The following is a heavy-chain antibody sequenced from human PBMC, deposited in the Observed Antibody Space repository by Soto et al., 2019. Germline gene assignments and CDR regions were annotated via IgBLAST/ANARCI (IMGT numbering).Heavy chain of an antibody. V-gene: IGHV3-30-3*01. CDR1: EFTFISYP. Sequence: PWGSLRLSCAASEFTFISYPMYFVRHSPFKWLEWVAVISFDGSKKYFADSVRGRFTVSRDNSRNTLYLQMNSLRAEDTAVYYCARASGYDLSRYGLDVWGQGTTVTVSS. J-gene: IGHJ6*02. CDR2: ISFDGSKK. CDR3: ARASGYDLSRYGLDV. D-gene: IGHD5-12*01.